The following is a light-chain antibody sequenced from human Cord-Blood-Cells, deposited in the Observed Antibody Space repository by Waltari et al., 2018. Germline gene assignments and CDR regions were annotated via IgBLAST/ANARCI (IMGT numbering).Light chain of an antibody. CDR3: QTYNSYLRP. Sequence: DIHQTQSSSSLSAYVGTRVTITCRASQGIRDYLAWFQQKPGKAPNSLIYAASRLQSGGPPNFTGSRSCTHYSLSLSYLQREDFATYDGQTYNSYLRPFRQGTKV. CDR1: QGIRDY. CDR2: AAS. V-gene: IGKV1-16*02. J-gene: IGKJ1*01.